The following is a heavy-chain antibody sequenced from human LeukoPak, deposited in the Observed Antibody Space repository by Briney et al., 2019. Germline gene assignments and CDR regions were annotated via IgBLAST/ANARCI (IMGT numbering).Heavy chain of an antibody. CDR3: AKDNPLDY. D-gene: IGHD1-14*01. CDR1: GFTFSNFA. Sequence: GGSLRLSCAASGFTFSNFAMHWVRQAPGKGLEWVAVLSYHGSNKNYADSVKGRFTISRDNSKNTLYLHINSLRAEDTAVYYCAKDNPLDYWGQGTLVIVSS. CDR2: LSYHGSNK. V-gene: IGHV3-30*04. J-gene: IGHJ4*02.